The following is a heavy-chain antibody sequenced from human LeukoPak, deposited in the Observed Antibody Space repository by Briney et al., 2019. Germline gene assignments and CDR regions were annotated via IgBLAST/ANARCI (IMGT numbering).Heavy chain of an antibody. CDR2: ISSSSSYI. Sequence: GGSLRPSCAASGFTFSSYSMNWVRQAPGKGLEWISSISSSSSYIYYADSVKGRFTISRDNAKNSLYLQMNSLRAEDTAVYYCARSIGGSYLFDYWGQGTLVTVSS. D-gene: IGHD1-26*01. V-gene: IGHV3-21*01. CDR1: GFTFSSYS. CDR3: ARSIGGSYLFDY. J-gene: IGHJ4*02.